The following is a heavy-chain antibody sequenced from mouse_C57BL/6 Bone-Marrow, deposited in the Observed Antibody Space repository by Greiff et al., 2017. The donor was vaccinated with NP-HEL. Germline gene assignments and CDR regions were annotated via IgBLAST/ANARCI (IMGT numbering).Heavy chain of an antibody. J-gene: IGHJ1*03. Sequence: EVKLQESVAELVRPGASVKLSCTASGFNIKNTYMHWVKQRPEQGLEWIGRIDPANGNTKYAPKFQGKATITADTSSNTAYLQLISLTSEDTSIYYWARYYDYDWYFDVWGTGTTVTVSS. V-gene: IGHV14-3*01. CDR2: IDPANGNT. D-gene: IGHD2-4*01. CDR1: GFNIKNTY. CDR3: ARYYDYDWYFDV.